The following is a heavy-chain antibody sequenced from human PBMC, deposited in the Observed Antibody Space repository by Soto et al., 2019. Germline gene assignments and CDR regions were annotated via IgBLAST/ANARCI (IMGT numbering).Heavy chain of an antibody. J-gene: IGHJ4*02. V-gene: IGHV4-39*01. D-gene: IGHD2-8*01. CDR3: VSQRTSVLTQAYFDY. CDR1: GGSVSNSNYY. Sequence: ETLSLTCTVSGGSVSNSNYYWGWIRQSPGKGLEWIGSVYYRGRSYSKSSVKSRVTISVDTSKNQFSLNLNSVTASDTAVYFCVSQRTSVLTQAYFDYWGPGALVTVSS. CDR2: VYYRGRS.